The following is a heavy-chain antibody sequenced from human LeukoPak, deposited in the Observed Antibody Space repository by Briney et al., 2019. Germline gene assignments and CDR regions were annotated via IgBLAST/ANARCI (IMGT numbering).Heavy chain of an antibody. J-gene: IGHJ4*02. V-gene: IGHV3-11*01. D-gene: IGHD3-16*02. Sequence: GGSLRLSCAASGFTFSDYYMSWIRQAPGKGLEWVSYISSSGSTIYYADSVKGRFTISRDNAKNSLYLQMNSLRAEDTAVYYCARGYVWGSYRYSTPTSFDYWGQGTLVTVSS. CDR1: GFTFSDYY. CDR2: ISSSGSTI. CDR3: ARGYVWGSYRYSTPTSFDY.